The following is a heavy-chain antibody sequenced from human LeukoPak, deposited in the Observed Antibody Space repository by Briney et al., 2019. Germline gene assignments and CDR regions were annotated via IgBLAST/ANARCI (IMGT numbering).Heavy chain of an antibody. CDR3: ARAKPADFDL. CDR1: GVTFSSYA. CDR2: ITGSGDTT. V-gene: IGHV3-23*01. Sequence: GGSLRLSCAASGVTFSSYAMSWVRQAPGKGLEWVSGITGSGDTTFYADSVKGRFTISRDNAKNTVYLQMNNLRAEDTAVYHCARAKPADFDLWGRGTLVTVSS. J-gene: IGHJ2*01.